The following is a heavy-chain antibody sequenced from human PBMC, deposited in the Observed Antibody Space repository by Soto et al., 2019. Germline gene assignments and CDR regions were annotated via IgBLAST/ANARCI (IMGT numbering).Heavy chain of an antibody. CDR1: GGTFSSYT. J-gene: IGHJ6*02. V-gene: IGHV1-69*02. CDR2: IIPILGIA. Sequence: QVQLVQSGAEVKKPGSSVKVSCTAYGGTFSSYTIRWVRQAPGQGLEWMGRIIPILGIANYAQKFQGRVTITADKSTSTAYMELSSLRADDTAVYYCASNHRYSRSWWVRYGMDVWGQGTTVTVSS. D-gene: IGHD6-13*01. CDR3: ASNHRYSRSWWVRYGMDV.